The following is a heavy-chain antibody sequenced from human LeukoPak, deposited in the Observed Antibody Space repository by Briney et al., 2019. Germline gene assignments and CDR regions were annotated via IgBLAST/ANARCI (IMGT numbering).Heavy chain of an antibody. D-gene: IGHD3-16*01. V-gene: IGHV3-7*01. CDR3: ARGLNTSPGVDY. CDR1: GFTFSNYW. CDR2: IKEDGSQK. Sequence: GSPRLSCAVSGFTFSNYWMNWVRQAPGKGLEWVANIKEDGSQKYYVESVKGRFTVSRDNAKNSVYLQMSSLRDEDTAVYYCARGLNTSPGVDYWGQGTLVTVSS. J-gene: IGHJ4*02.